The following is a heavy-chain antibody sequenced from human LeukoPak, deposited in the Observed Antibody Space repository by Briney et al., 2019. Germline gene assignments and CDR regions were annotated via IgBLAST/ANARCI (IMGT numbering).Heavy chain of an antibody. CDR3: AKAFAATGPGVAFVL. CDR1: GFSFSTYA. D-gene: IGHD2-15*01. CDR2: IIDSGGAT. V-gene: IGHV3-23*01. Sequence: PGGSLRLSCTASGFSFSTYALSWVRQAPRRGLEWVSSIIDSGGATYYADSVKGRFTISRDNSKNTVYLQMSSLRAGDTAVYHCAKAFAATGPGVAFVLWGQGTMVTVSS. J-gene: IGHJ3*01.